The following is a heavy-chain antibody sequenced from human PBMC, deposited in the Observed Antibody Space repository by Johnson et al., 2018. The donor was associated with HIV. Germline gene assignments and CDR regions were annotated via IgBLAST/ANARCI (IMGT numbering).Heavy chain of an antibody. J-gene: IGHJ3*02. CDR3: AKGEWGAGTDAFDI. V-gene: IGHV3-30*18. CDR2: ISYDGSNK. D-gene: IGHD3-16*01. CDR1: RFTFSDYY. Sequence: QVQLVESGGGLVKPGGSLRLSCAASRFTFSDYYITWIRQAPGKGLEWVAIISYDGSNKYYADSVKGRFTISRDNSKNTLYLQMNSLRAEDTAVYYCAKGEWGAGTDAFDIWGQGTMVTVSS.